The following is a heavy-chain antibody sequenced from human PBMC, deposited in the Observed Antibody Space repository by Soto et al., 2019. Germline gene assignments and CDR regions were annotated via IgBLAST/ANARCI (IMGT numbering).Heavy chain of an antibody. CDR3: AIGRYSITWYYAFDY. D-gene: IGHD6-13*01. Sequence: QVQLVQSGAEVKKPGASVKVSCKASGYTFTTYDINWVRQATGEGLEWMGWMNPNSGNTGHAQKFQGRVTLTSDTSISTAYMVRNSLRSEDTAVYYCAIGRYSITWYYAFDYWGQGPLVTVSS. CDR2: MNPNSGNT. V-gene: IGHV1-8*01. CDR1: GYTFTTYD. J-gene: IGHJ4*02.